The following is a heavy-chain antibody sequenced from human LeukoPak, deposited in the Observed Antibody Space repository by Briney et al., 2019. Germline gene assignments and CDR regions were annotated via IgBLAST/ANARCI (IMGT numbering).Heavy chain of an antibody. CDR1: GYTFTGHY. D-gene: IGHD4-17*01. V-gene: IGHV1-2*02. CDR3: ARDSYYGDSRSLHFDY. Sequence: ASVKVSCKASGYTFTGHYMHWVRQAPGQGLEWMGLINRNSGGINYAQKFQGRVTMTRDTSISTVYMELSSLRSDDTAVYYCARDSYYGDSRSLHFDYWGQGTLVTVSS. CDR2: INRNSGGI. J-gene: IGHJ4*02.